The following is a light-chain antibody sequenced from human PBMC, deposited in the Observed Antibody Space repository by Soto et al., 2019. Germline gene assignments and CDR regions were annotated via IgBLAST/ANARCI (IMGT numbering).Light chain of an antibody. J-gene: IGLJ2*01. CDR2: DVS. CDR1: SSDIGAYNY. Sequence: QSALTQPASVSGSPGQSITISCTGTSSDIGAYNYVSWYQQHPYKAPKLVIYDVSDRPSGVSNRFSGSKSANTASLTISGLQAEDEADYYCISHTTSSSPVFGGPTTSSSPVFGGGTKVTVL. V-gene: IGLV2-14*01. CDR3: ISHTTSSSPVFGGPTTSSSPV.